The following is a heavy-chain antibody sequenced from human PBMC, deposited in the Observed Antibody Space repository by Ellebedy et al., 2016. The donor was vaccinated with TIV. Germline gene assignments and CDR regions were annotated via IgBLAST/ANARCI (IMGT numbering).Heavy chain of an antibody. V-gene: IGHV3-23*01. CDR3: VKERDGGWDY. Sequence: GESLKISCAASGFTFSSCAMSWVRQAPGKGLEWVSTISDSGDSTYYADSVKGRFTISRDNSKNMLYLQMNSLRAEDTALYYWVKERDGGWDYWGQGTLVTVSS. CDR2: ISDSGDST. D-gene: IGHD6-19*01. CDR1: GFTFSSCA. J-gene: IGHJ4*02.